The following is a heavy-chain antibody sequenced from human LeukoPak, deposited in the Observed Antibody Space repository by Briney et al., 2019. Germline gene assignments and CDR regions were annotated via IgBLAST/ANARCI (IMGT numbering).Heavy chain of an antibody. V-gene: IGHV1-46*01. CDR2: INPSGGST. CDR1: GYTFTSYY. D-gene: IGHD2-2*01. J-gene: IGHJ4*02. Sequence: GASVKVSCKASGYTFTSYYMHWVRQAPGQGLEWMGIINPSGGSTSYAQKFQGRVTMTRDMSTSTVYMELSSLRSEDTAVYYCARCCSSTSCKYYFDYWGQGTLVTVSS. CDR3: ARCCSSTSCKYYFDY.